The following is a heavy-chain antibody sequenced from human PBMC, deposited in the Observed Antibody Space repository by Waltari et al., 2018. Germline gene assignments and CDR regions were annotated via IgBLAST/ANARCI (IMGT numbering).Heavy chain of an antibody. CDR3: ARGRYTAMVK. CDR1: GGSISSYY. D-gene: IGHD5-18*01. J-gene: IGHJ4*02. V-gene: IGHV4-59*01. Sequence: QVQLQESGPGLVKPSETLSLTCTVSGGSISSYYWSWIRQPPGKGLEWIGYIYYSGSTNYHPSLKSRVTISVDTSKNQFSLKLSSVTAADTAVYYCARGRYTAMVKWGQGTLVTVSS. CDR2: IYYSGST.